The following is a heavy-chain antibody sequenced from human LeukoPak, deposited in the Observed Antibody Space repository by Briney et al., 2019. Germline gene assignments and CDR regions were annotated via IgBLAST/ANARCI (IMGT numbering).Heavy chain of an antibody. CDR3: AKDPRDFWSGYTHYFDY. J-gene: IGHJ4*02. CDR1: GFTFSSYA. Sequence: GGSLRLSCAASGFTFSSYAMSWVRQAPGKGLEWVSAISGSGGSTYYADSVKGRFTISRDNSKNTLYLQMNSLRAEDTAVYYCAKDPRDFWSGYTHYFDYWGQGTLVTVSS. CDR2: ISGSGGST. D-gene: IGHD3-3*01. V-gene: IGHV3-23*01.